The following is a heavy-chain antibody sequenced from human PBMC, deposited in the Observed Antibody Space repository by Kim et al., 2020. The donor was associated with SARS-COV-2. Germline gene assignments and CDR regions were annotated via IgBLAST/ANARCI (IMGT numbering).Heavy chain of an antibody. CDR1: GYTFTNYA. CDR2: INVGNGNT. CDR3: ARDISYDTSGLYYGGRYYYYGMDV. V-gene: IGHV1-3*01. Sequence: ASVKVSCKASGYTFTNYAMHWVRQAPGQRLEWMGWINVGNGNTEYSEKLQGRVAISRDTSASATYMELSSLRSEDTALYYCARDISYDTSGLYYGGRYYYYGMDVWGQGTTVTVSS. J-gene: IGHJ6*02. D-gene: IGHD3-22*01.